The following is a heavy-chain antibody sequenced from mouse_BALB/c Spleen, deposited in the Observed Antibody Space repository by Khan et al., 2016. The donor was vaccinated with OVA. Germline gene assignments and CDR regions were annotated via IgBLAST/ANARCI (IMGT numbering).Heavy chain of an antibody. CDR1: GFSLTSYG. CDR3: AKLTPDYYSMDY. V-gene: IGHV2-3*01. J-gene: IGHJ4*01. Sequence: VQLQESGPGLVAPSQSLSITCSISGFSLTSYGVNWVRQPPGKGLEWLGVIWGDGSTNYHSTLKSRLIITKDNSKRQVFLTLNSLQTDDTATYYCAKLTPDYYSMDYWGQGTSVTVSS. CDR2: IWGDGST. D-gene: IGHD2-13*01.